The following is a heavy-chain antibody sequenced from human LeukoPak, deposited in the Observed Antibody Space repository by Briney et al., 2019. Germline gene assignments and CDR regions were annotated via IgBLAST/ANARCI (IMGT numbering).Heavy chain of an antibody. J-gene: IGHJ4*02. D-gene: IGHD5-24*01. V-gene: IGHV4-59*01. CDR3: ARAANRDGYGGYFDY. CDR1: GGSITSDS. CDR2: IYYSGSS. Sequence: SETLSLTCTVSGGSITSDSWSWIRQPPGKGLEWIGYIYYSGSSDYNPSLKSRVTISVDASKNHLSLKLSSVTAPDTAVYYCARAANRDGYGGYFDYWGQGTLVTVSS.